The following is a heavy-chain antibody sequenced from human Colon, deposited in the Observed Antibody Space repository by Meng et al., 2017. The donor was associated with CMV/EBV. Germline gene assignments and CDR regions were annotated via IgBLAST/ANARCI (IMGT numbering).Heavy chain of an antibody. V-gene: IGHV4-34*02. CDR1: GGSFSGFY. Sequence: QGQLQQWGEGLLKPSETLVLTCAVYGGSFSGFYWSWIRQPPGKELEWIGEINHSGSTNYNPSLKSRVTISVDTSKNQFSLKLSSVTAADTAVYYCARGLYGSGRHQIDYWGQGTLVTVSS. D-gene: IGHD3-10*01. J-gene: IGHJ4*02. CDR2: INHSGST. CDR3: ARGLYGSGRHQIDY.